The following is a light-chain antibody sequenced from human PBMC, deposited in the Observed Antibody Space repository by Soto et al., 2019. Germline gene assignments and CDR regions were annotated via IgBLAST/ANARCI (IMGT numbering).Light chain of an antibody. V-gene: IGKV1-9*01. CDR1: HDINTH. J-gene: IGKJ1*01. Sequence: DVQLTQSPSFLSASVGDRVTITCRASHDINTHLAWYQQEPGKAPKLLIYSASSLQSGVPSRFRGNRSGTEFTLTISSLQPEDFATYYCQRLDSYPRTFVPGTKVEIK. CDR2: SAS. CDR3: QRLDSYPRT.